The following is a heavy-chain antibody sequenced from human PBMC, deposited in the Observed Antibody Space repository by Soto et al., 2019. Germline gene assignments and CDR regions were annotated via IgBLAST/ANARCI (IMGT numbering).Heavy chain of an antibody. CDR3: ARGYGDYLSLSLDYYYYYYMDV. CDR1: GGSISSYY. Sequence: SETLSLTCTVSGGSISSYYWSWIRQPPGKGLEWIGYIYYSGSTNYNPSLKSRVSISVDTSKNQFSRKLSSVTAADTAVYYCARGYGDYLSLSLDYYYYYYMDVWGKGTTVTVSS. CDR2: IYYSGST. V-gene: IGHV4-59*01. D-gene: IGHD4-17*01. J-gene: IGHJ6*03.